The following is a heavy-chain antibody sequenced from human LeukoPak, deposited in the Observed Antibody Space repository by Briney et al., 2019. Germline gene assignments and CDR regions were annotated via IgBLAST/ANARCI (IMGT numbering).Heavy chain of an antibody. D-gene: IGHD6-25*01. CDR1: GFTFSSYA. CDR3: ASSGDFDY. CDR2: ISYDGSNK. J-gene: IGHJ4*02. V-gene: IGHV3-30-3*01. Sequence: GRSLRLSCAASGFTFSSYAMHWVRQAPGKGLEWVAVISYDGSNKYYADSVKGRFTISRDNSKNTLYLQMNSLRAEDTAVYYCASSGDFDYWGQGTLVTVSS.